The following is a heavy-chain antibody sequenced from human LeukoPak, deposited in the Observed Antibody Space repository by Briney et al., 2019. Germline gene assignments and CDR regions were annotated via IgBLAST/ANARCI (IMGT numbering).Heavy chain of an antibody. CDR1: GFTFSTYW. Sequence: PGGSLRLSCLGSGFTFSTYWMSWVRQAPGKGLEWVANIMQDGSEKNYVDSVKGRFTISRDNAKNSLYLQMNSLRAEDTAVYYCARVFRGGVLNYWGQGTLVTVSS. D-gene: IGHD2-8*02. J-gene: IGHJ4*02. CDR3: ARVFRGGVLNY. CDR2: IMQDGSEK. V-gene: IGHV3-7*01.